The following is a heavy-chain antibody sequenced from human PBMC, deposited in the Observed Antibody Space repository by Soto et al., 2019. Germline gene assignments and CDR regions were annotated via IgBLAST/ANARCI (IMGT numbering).Heavy chain of an antibody. CDR1: GGSISSGDYY. CDR3: ARNFGVVITGWFDP. Sequence: SETLSLTCTVSGGSISSGDYYWSWIRQPPGKGLEWIGYIYYSGSTYYNPSLKSRVTISVDTSKNQFSLKLSSVTAADTAVYYWARNFGVVITGWFDPWGQGTLVTVSS. CDR2: IYYSGST. V-gene: IGHV4-30-4*01. D-gene: IGHD3-3*01. J-gene: IGHJ5*02.